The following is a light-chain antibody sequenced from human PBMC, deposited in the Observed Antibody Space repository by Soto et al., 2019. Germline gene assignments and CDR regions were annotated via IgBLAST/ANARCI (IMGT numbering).Light chain of an antibody. CDR1: SSNIGTNT. CDR2: RNN. J-gene: IGLJ2*01. V-gene: IGLV1-44*01. Sequence: QSVLTQPPSASRTPGQRVTISCSGSSSNIGTNTVSWYQQLPGTAPKLLIQRNNQRSSGVPDRFSNSKSGTSASLAISGLQSEDEANYYCAAWDDSLNGPVFGGGTKLTVL. CDR3: AAWDDSLNGPV.